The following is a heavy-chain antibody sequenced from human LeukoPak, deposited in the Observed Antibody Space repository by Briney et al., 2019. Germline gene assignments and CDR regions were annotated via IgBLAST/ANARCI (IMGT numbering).Heavy chain of an antibody. CDR2: INPNSGGT. Sequence: ASVKFSCKASGYTFTGYYMHWVRQAPGQGLEWMGWINPNSGGTNYAQKFQGRVTMTRDTSISTAYMELSRLRSGDTAVYYCASSYYYDSSGLMYPIDYWGQGTLVTVSS. CDR3: ASSYYYDSSGLMYPIDY. CDR1: GYTFTGYY. V-gene: IGHV1-2*02. J-gene: IGHJ4*02. D-gene: IGHD3-22*01.